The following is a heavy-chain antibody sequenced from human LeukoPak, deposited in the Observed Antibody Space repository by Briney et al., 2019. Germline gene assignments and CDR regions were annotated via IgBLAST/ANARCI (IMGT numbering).Heavy chain of an antibody. Sequence: SETLSLTCAVYGGSFSGYYWSWLRQPPGKGLEWIGEINHSGSTNYNPSLKSRVTISVDTSNNQFSLKLSSVTAADTAVYYCARGVRYFDWSPRFDPWGQGTLVTVSS. CDR1: GGSFSGYY. CDR3: ARGVRYFDWSPRFDP. V-gene: IGHV4-34*01. J-gene: IGHJ5*02. D-gene: IGHD3-9*01. CDR2: INHSGST.